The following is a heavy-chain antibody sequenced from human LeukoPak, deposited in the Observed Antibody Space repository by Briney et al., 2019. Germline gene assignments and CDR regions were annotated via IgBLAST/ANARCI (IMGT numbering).Heavy chain of an antibody. CDR2: INHSGST. V-gene: IGHV4-34*01. CDR1: GGSFSGYY. Sequence: PSETLSLTCAVYGGSFSGYYWSWIRQPPGKGLXXIGEINHSGSTNYNPSLKSRVTISVDTSKNQFSLKLSSVTAADTAVYYCAWESPILRYFPRWGQGTLVTVSS. D-gene: IGHD3-9*01. CDR3: AWESPILRYFPR. J-gene: IGHJ4*02.